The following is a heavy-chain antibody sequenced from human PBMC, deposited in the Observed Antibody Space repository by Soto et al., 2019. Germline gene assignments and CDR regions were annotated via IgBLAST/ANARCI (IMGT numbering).Heavy chain of an antibody. D-gene: IGHD3-10*02. V-gene: IGHV4-39*01. CDR1: GYSVSSSDYY. CDR3: APLSVSLCVPYGIHV. Sequence: SETLSLTCSVSGYSVSSSDYYWAWIRQPPGKGLEWIGSMLYSGLTYYNPSLKSRVTLSVDPYKNQFSVRLNSVTASDTAVYYCAPLSVSLCVPYGIHVWGQGTTVTVSS. J-gene: IGHJ6*02. CDR2: MLYSGLT.